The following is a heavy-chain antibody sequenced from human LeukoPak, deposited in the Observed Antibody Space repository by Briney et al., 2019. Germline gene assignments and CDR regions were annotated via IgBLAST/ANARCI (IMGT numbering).Heavy chain of an antibody. D-gene: IGHD5-24*01. CDR2: IDGGNGDT. CDR3: ARDQSRDIRVDFDY. Sequence: ASVKVSCKPSGYNFFKYAIHWVRQAPGQSFEWMGWIDGGNGDTRFSQKFQDRVSFTRDTFATTVYMELTSLRSEDTAVYYCARDQSRDIRVDFDYWGQGALVVVSS. V-gene: IGHV1-3*01. CDR1: GYNFFKYA. J-gene: IGHJ4*02.